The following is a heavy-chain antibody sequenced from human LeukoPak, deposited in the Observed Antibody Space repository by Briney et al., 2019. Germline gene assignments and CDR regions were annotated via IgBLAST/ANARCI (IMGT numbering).Heavy chain of an antibody. V-gene: IGHV1-8*03. D-gene: IGHD6-6*01. CDR3: ARGRGYSSSRNFDY. CDR1: GYTFTSYG. J-gene: IGHJ4*02. Sequence: ASVKVSCKASGYTFTSYGINWVRQATGQGLEWMGWMNPNSGNTGYAQKFQGRVTITRNTSISTAYMELSSLRSEDTAVYYCARGRGYSSSRNFDYWGQGTLVTVSS. CDR2: MNPNSGNT.